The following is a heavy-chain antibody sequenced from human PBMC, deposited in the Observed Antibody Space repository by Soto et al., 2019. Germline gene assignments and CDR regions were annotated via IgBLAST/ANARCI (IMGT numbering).Heavy chain of an antibody. J-gene: IGHJ4*02. CDR3: ALLPTVPAAIRDY. CDR1: GFSLSIYV. Sequence: GGTLGLSWAASGFSLSIYVMHFVCQAPGKGLEWVAVISYDGSNKYYADSVKGRFTISRDNSKNTLYLQMNSLRAEDTAVYYCALLPTVPAAIRDYWGQGTLVTVSS. CDR2: ISYDGSNK. V-gene: IGHV3-30*03. D-gene: IGHD2-2*01.